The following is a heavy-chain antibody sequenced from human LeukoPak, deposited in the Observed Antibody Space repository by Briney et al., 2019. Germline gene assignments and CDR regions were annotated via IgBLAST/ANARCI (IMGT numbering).Heavy chain of an antibody. Sequence: TLSLTCTVSGDSISSYYWSWIRQPPGKGLEWIGYIYYSGSTNYNPSLKSRVTISVDTSKNQFSLKLSSVTAADTAVYYCARGYSSGWYLSWFDPWGQGTLVTVSS. CDR3: ARGYSSGWYLSWFDP. CDR2: IYYSGST. D-gene: IGHD6-19*01. J-gene: IGHJ5*02. V-gene: IGHV4-59*01. CDR1: GDSISSYY.